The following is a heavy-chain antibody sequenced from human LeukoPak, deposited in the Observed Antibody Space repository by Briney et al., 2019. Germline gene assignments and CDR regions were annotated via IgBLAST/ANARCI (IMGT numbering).Heavy chain of an antibody. CDR1: GFTFDDYA. CDR3: AKVTGTGLGRNLFDS. D-gene: IGHD3/OR15-3a*01. Sequence: GGSLRLSCAASGFTFDDYAMHWVRQAPGKGLEWVSLISGDGGSTYYADSVKGRFTISRDNSKNSLYLQMNSLRPEDTALYYCAKVTGTGLGRNLFDSWGQGTLVTVSS. V-gene: IGHV3-43*02. J-gene: IGHJ4*02. CDR2: ISGDGGST.